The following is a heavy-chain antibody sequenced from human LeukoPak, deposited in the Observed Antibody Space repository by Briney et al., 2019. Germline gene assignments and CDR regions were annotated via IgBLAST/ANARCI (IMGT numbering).Heavy chain of an antibody. CDR1: GFTFSSYE. D-gene: IGHD3-16*01. Sequence: PGGSLRLSCAASGFTFSSYEMNWVRQAPGKGLEWVSYISSSGSTIYYADSVKGRFTISRDNAKNSLYLQMNSLRAEDTAVYYCARLGGWYYFDYWGQGTLVTVSS. V-gene: IGHV3-48*03. J-gene: IGHJ4*02. CDR2: ISSSGSTI. CDR3: ARLGGWYYFDY.